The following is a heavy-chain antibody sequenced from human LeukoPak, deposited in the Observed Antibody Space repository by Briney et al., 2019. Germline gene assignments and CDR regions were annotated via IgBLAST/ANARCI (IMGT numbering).Heavy chain of an antibody. V-gene: IGHV3-48*03. Sequence: LSLTCAVYGGSFSGNYWNWVRQAPGKGLEWISYISGSSSNIYYADSVKGRFTISRDNAKNSLYLQMNSLRDEDTGVYYCARAKGIPWGQGTLVSVSS. CDR1: GGSFSGNY. CDR2: ISGSSSNI. D-gene: IGHD3-10*01. J-gene: IGHJ5*02. CDR3: ARAKGIP.